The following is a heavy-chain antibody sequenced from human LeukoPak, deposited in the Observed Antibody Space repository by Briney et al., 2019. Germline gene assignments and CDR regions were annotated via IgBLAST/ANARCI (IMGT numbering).Heavy chain of an antibody. CDR1: GFTFSDHY. CDR2: ISGSGSTI. CDR3: ARDCSSTSCYGKGTFDI. Sequence: PGRSLRLSCAASGFTFSDHYMSWIRQAPGKGLEWVSYISGSGSTIYYADSVKGRFTISRDNAKNSLYLQMNSLRAEDTAVYYCARDCSSTSCYGKGTFDIWGQGTMVTVSS. D-gene: IGHD2-2*01. J-gene: IGHJ3*02. V-gene: IGHV3-11*01.